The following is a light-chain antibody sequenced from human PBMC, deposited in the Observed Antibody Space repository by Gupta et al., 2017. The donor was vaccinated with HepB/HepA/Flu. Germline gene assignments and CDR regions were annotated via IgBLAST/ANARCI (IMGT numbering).Light chain of an antibody. CDR1: QTVFANSNKKNF. V-gene: IGKV4-1*01. CDR3: QQDVSSPLT. Sequence: EIVMIQSPDSLAVSLGERSTISCKSSQTVFANSNKKNFLAWYQQRPGQPPRLVISWSSTREYGVPDSFSGRGSGTEFTLTISSLQPEDVAVYYCQQDVSSPLTFGGGTKVEIK. J-gene: IGKJ4*01. CDR2: WSS.